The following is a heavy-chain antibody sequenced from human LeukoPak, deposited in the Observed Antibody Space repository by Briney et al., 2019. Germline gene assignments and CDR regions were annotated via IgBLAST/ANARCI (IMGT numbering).Heavy chain of an antibody. Sequence: PSETLSLTCTVSGGSISSSSYYWGWIRQPPGKGLEWIGSIYYSGSTYYNPSLKSRVTISVDTSKNQFSLKVRSVTAADTAVYYCARGVPAAIVDHWGQGTLVSVSS. CDR1: GGSISSSSYY. CDR2: IYYSGST. D-gene: IGHD2-2*01. J-gene: IGHJ4*02. V-gene: IGHV4-39*01. CDR3: ARGVPAAIVDH.